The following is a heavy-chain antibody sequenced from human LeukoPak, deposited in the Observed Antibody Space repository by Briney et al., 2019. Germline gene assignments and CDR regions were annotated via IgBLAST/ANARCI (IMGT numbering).Heavy chain of an antibody. CDR3: AKSTVGGVAGSMNYYYYMDV. CDR1: GFTFSSYA. V-gene: IGHV3-23*01. D-gene: IGHD6-19*01. Sequence: GGSLRLSCAASGFTFSSYAMSWVRQAPGKGLEWVSAISGSGGSTYYADSVKGRFTISRDNSKDTLYLQMNSLRAEDTAVYYCAKSTVGGVAGSMNYYYYMDVWGKGTTVTVSS. CDR2: ISGSGGST. J-gene: IGHJ6*03.